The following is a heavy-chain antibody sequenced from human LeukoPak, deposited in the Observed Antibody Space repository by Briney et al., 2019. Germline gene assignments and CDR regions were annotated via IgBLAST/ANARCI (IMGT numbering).Heavy chain of an antibody. CDR3: ARRKDPAAPLAYFDY. CDR1: GGSISSSSYY. Sequence: SETLSLTCTVSGGSISSSSYYWGWIRQPPGKGLEWIGRIYYSGSTYYNPSLKSRVTISVDTSKNQFSLKLSSVTAADTAVYYCARRKDPAAPLAYFDYWGQGTLVTVSP. D-gene: IGHD6-13*01. J-gene: IGHJ4*02. V-gene: IGHV4-39*01. CDR2: IYYSGST.